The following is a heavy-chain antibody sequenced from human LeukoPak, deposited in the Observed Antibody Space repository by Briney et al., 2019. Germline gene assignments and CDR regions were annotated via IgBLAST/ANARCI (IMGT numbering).Heavy chain of an antibody. J-gene: IGHJ5*02. V-gene: IGHV3-74*03. Sequence: GGSLRLSCAASGFTFSSYAMSWVRQAPGKGLVWVSRINSDGSGTMYADSVKGRFTISRDNAKNTLYLQMNSLRAEDTAVYYCARAGGPEGWFDPWGQGTLVTVSS. D-gene: IGHD3-10*01. CDR1: GFTFSSYA. CDR3: ARAGGPEGWFDP. CDR2: INSDGSGT.